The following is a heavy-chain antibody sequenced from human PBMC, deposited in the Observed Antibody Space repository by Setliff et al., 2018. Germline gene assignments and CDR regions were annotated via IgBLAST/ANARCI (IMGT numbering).Heavy chain of an antibody. D-gene: IGHD3-3*01. V-gene: IGHV1-8*02. J-gene: IGHJ6*03. CDR2: MNLNSGNT. CDR3: ARSGGGYDFWSGYLVSHYYYYYYMDV. CDR1: GYTFTSYD. Sequence: GASVKVSCKASGYTFTSYDINWVRQATGQGLEWMGWMNLNSGNTGYAQKFQGRVTMTRSTSISTAYMELSSLRSEDTAVYYCARSGGGYDFWSGYLVSHYYYYYYMDVWGKGTTVTVSS.